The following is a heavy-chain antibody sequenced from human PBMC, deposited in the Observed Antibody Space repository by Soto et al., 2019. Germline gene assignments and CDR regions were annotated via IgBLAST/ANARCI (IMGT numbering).Heavy chain of an antibody. CDR2: INAGNGNT. CDR1: GYTFTSYS. D-gene: IGHD3-22*01. Sequence: ASVKVSCKASGYTFTSYSMHWVRQAPGQRLERMGWINAGNGNTKYSQKFQGRVTITRDTSASIAYMELSSLRSEDTAVYYCARDDDSSGYSTYYFDYWG. V-gene: IGHV1-3*01. CDR3: ARDDDSSGYSTYYFDY. J-gene: IGHJ4*01.